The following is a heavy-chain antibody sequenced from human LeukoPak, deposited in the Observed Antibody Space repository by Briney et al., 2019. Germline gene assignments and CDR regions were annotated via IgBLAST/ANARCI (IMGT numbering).Heavy chain of an antibody. CDR3: ARDAVSTVTAGGIDY. D-gene: IGHD2-21*02. J-gene: IGHJ4*02. CDR1: GCTFTSYG. Sequence: ASVKVSCKASGCTFTSYGISWVRQAPGQGLEWMAWISAYSGNTEYAENIQGRVTMTTDTSTSTAYMELRSLRSDDTAVYYCARDAVSTVTAGGIDYWGQGTLVTVSS. CDR2: ISAYSGNT. V-gene: IGHV1-18*01.